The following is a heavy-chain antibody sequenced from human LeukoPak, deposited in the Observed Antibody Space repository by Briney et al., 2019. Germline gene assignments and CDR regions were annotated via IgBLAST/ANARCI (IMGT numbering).Heavy chain of an antibody. V-gene: IGHV3-53*01. Sequence: GGSLRLSCAASGFTVDSNYLSWVRQAPGKGLEWVSTIYTGGNTYYAASVKGRFTISRDFSRNTVFLHMNSLRAEDTAMYYCARGDDSGYYDYFDYWGQGALVTVSS. D-gene: IGHD3-22*01. CDR3: ARGDDSGYYDYFDY. CDR1: GFTVDSNY. J-gene: IGHJ4*02. CDR2: IYTGGNT.